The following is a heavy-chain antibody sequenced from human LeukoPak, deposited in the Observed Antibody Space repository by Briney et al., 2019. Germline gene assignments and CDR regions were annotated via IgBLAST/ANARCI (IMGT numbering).Heavy chain of an antibody. D-gene: IGHD2-2*03. CDR2: ISSSSSYI. CDR3: ARDGGYCSSTSCYALSDF. V-gene: IGHV3-21*01. Sequence: PGGSLRLSCAASGFTFSSYSMNWVRQAPGKGLEWVLSISSSSSYIYYADSVKGRFTISRDNAKNSLYLQMNSLRAEDTAVYYCARDGGYCSSTSCYALSDFWAQGTLVTVSS. J-gene: IGHJ4*02. CDR1: GFTFSSYS.